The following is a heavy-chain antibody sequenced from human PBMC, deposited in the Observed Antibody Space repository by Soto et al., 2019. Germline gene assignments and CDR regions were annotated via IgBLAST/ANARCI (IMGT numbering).Heavy chain of an antibody. V-gene: IGHV3-30-3*01. Sequence: GGSLRLSCAASGFTFSSYAVHWVRQAPGKGLEWVAVISYDGSNKYYADSVKGRFTISRDNSKNTLYLQMNSLRAEDTAVYYCARDRHTYYYDSSGYSDYWGQGTLVTVSS. CDR1: GFTFSSYA. CDR2: ISYDGSNK. D-gene: IGHD3-22*01. J-gene: IGHJ4*02. CDR3: ARDRHTYYYDSSGYSDY.